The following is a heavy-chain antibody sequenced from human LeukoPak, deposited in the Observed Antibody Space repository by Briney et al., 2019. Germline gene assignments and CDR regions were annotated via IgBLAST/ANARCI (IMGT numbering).Heavy chain of an antibody. D-gene: IGHD3-22*01. CDR2: ISAYNGNT. CDR3: ASETGAYYYDSYGMDV. Sequence: GASVKVSCKASGYTFTSYGISWVRQAPGQGLEWMGWISAYNGNTSYAQKFQGRVTMTRDTSTSTVYMELSSLRSEDTAVYYCASETGAYYYDSYGMDVWGQGTTVTVSS. J-gene: IGHJ6*02. V-gene: IGHV1-18*01. CDR1: GYTFTSYG.